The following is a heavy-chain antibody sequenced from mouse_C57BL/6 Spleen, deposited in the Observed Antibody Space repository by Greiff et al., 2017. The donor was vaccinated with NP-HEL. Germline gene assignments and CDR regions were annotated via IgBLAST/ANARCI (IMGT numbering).Heavy chain of an antibody. CDR1: GYSFTGYY. D-gene: IGHD1-1*01. CDR3: ARRATVHYFDY. CDR2: INPSTGGT. J-gene: IGHJ2*01. Sequence: VQLKQSGPELVKPGASVKISCKASGYSFTGYYMNWVKQSPEKSLEWIGEINPSTGGTTYNQKFKAKATLTVDKSSSTAYMQLKSLTSEDSAVYYCARRATVHYFDYWGQGTTLTVSS. V-gene: IGHV1-42*01.